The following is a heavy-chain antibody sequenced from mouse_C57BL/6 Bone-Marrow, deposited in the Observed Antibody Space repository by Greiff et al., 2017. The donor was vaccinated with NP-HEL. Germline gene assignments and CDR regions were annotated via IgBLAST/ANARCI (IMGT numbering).Heavy chain of an antibody. CDR2: IYPGDGDT. J-gene: IGHJ2*01. V-gene: IGHV1-82*01. CDR1: GYAFSSSW. D-gene: IGHD4-1*01. CDR3: ARKSLTGTVYYCDY. Sequence: VQLQQSGPELVKPGASVKISCKASGYAFSSSWMNWVKQRPGKGLEWIGRIYPGDGDTNYNGKFKGKATLTADKSSSTAYMQLSSLTSEDSAVYFCARKSLTGTVYYCDYWGQGTTLTVSS.